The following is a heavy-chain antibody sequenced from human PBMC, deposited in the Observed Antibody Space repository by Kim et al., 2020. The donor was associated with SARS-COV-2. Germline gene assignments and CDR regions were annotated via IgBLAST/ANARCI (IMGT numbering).Heavy chain of an antibody. Sequence: SETLSLTCTVSNVSVSPYYWSWIRQPPGKGLEWIGNIHQSGTTHQNPSLRSRLIISLDSSKNQFSLNLSSLTAADTAIYYCARHQEYCSGAYCFLEAFDIWGQETMVSVSS. CDR1: NVSVSPYY. D-gene: IGHD2-15*01. CDR3: ARHQEYCSGAYCFLEAFDI. V-gene: IGHV4-59*08. J-gene: IGHJ3*02. CDR2: IHQSGTT.